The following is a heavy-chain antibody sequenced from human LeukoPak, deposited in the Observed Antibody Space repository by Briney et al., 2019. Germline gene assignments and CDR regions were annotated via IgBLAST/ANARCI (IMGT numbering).Heavy chain of an antibody. V-gene: IGHV4-61*02. J-gene: IGHJ4*02. Sequence: SETLSLTCTVSSGSISSGRCYWSWIRQPAGKELEWIGRIDISGSTYYNPSLKSRVTISVDTSKNQFSLKLNSVTAADTAVYYCARGKLELTILDYWGQGALVTVSS. D-gene: IGHD1-7*01. CDR1: SGSISSGRCY. CDR2: IDISGST. CDR3: ARGKLELTILDY.